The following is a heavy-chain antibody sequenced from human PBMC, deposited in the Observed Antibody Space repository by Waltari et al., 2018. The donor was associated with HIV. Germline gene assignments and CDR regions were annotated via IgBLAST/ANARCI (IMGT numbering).Heavy chain of an antibody. CDR3: ARAYNSGPTPHNYYYYGIDV. Sequence: VRLDQWGSGLLNPSQTLSLTCAVYGGSFKGYFWNWVRRTPGRGLEWIGDVNYRGANNYNPSLKSRASLSSDTSKNQFSLRLTSLTAADSATYYCARAYNSGPTPHNYYYYGIDVWGRGTTVIVSS. V-gene: IGHV4-34*01. CDR1: GGSFKGYF. CDR2: VNYRGAN. J-gene: IGHJ6*02. D-gene: IGHD6-19*01.